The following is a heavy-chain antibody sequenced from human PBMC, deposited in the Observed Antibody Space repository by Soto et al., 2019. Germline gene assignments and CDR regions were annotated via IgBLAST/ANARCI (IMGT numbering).Heavy chain of an antibody. CDR2: MLYSGLT. D-gene: IGHD2-15*01. J-gene: IGHJ6*02. Sequence: SETLSLTCSVSGYSVSSSDYYWAWIRQPPGKGLEWIGSMLYSGLTYYNPSLKSRVTLSVDTSKNQFSVRLNSVTASDTAVDYCAPLSVSLSGPYGIHVWGQGTTVTVS. CDR1: GYSVSSSDYY. CDR3: APLSVSLSGPYGIHV. V-gene: IGHV4-39*01.